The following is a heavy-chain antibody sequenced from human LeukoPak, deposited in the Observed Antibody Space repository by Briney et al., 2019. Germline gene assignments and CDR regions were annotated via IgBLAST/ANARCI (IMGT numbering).Heavy chain of an antibody. V-gene: IGHV3-23*01. CDR1: GFTFSSYS. D-gene: IGHD2/OR15-2a*01. J-gene: IGHJ4*02. CDR2: LSSSGGNT. Sequence: HAGGSLRLSCAASGFTFSSYSMNWVRQAPGKGLEWVSTLSSSGGNTYYADSVKGRFTISRDNSKNTLFLQMNSLRAEDTAVYYCAKDENMVYFDYWGQGTLVTVSS. CDR3: AKDENMVYFDY.